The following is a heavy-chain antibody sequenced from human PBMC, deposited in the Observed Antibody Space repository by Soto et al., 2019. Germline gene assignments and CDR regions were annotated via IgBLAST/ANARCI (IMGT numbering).Heavy chain of an antibody. CDR2: MNPNSGNT. CDR1: GYTFTSYD. Sequence: GASVKVSCKASGYTFTSYDINWLRQATEKELEWMGWMNPNSGNTGYAQKFQGRVTMTRNTSISTAYMELSSLRSEDTAVYYCARGIMITFGGVIVPVWGQGTMVTAS. V-gene: IGHV1-8*01. CDR3: ARGIMITFGGVIVPV. J-gene: IGHJ3*01. D-gene: IGHD3-16*01.